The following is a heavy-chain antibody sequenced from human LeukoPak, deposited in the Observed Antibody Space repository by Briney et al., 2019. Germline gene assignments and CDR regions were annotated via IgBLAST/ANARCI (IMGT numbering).Heavy chain of an antibody. J-gene: IGHJ6*02. Sequence: ASVKVSCKASGYTFTSYAMHWVRQAPGQRLEWMGWINAGNGNTKYSQKFQGRVTITRDTSASTAYMELSSLRSEDTAVYYRARGVEEYGDYTTKYYYYGMDVWGQGTTVTVSS. CDR2: INAGNGNT. CDR3: ARGVEEYGDYTTKYYYYGMDV. D-gene: IGHD4-17*01. V-gene: IGHV1-3*01. CDR1: GYTFTSYA.